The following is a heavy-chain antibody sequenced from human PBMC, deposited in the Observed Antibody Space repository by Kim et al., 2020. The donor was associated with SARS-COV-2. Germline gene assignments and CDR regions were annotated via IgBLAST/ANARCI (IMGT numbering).Heavy chain of an antibody. V-gene: IGHV3-33*01. CDR1: GFTFSNYG. Sequence: GSLRLSCAASGFTFSNYGMHWVRQAPGKGLEWVALIWFDGTKEDYADSVKGRFTISRDNSKNPLYLQMSSLRVEDTAVLYCARGGTFDYWGQGTLVTAS. CDR3: ARGGTFDY. J-gene: IGHJ4*02. D-gene: IGHD1-7*01. CDR2: IWFDGTKE.